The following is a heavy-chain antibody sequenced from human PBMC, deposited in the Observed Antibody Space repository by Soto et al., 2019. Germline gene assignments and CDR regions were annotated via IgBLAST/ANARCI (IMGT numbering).Heavy chain of an antibody. CDR1: GYAFTTYG. CDR2: ISAHNGNT. D-gene: IGHD1-1*01. CDR3: ARGRYGDY. Sequence: QVHLVQSGAEVKKPGASVKVSCKGSGYAFTTYGITWVRQAPGQGLEWMGWISAHNGNTTYAQKLQGRVTVTRDTATSTAYMELRSLRSDDTAVYYSARGRYGDYWGQGALVTVSS. J-gene: IGHJ4*02. V-gene: IGHV1-18*01.